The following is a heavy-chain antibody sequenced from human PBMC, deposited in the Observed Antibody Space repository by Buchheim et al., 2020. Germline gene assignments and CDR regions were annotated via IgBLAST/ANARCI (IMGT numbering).Heavy chain of an antibody. CDR3: AISRTTYDFLTGYSFDY. CDR2: ISYDGSNK. V-gene: IGHV3-30*03. CDR1: GFTFSSYG. J-gene: IGHJ4*02. Sequence: QVQLVESGGGVVQPGRSLRLSCAASGFTFSSYGMHWVRQAPGKGLEWVAVISYDGSNKYYADSVKGRFTISRDNSKNTLYLQMNSLRAEDTAVYYCAISRTTYDFLTGYSFDYWGQGSL. D-gene: IGHD3-9*01.